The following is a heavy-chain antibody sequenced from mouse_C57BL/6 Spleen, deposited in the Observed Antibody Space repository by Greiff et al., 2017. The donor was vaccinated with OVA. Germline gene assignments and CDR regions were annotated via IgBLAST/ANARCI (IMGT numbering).Heavy chain of an antibody. CDR1: GYTFTSYG. CDR3: ASLYGSSGAYFDY. J-gene: IGHJ2*01. V-gene: IGHV1-81*01. D-gene: IGHD1-1*01. Sequence: VQLQESGAELARPGASVKLSCKASGYTFTSYGISWVKQRTGQGLEWIGEIYPRSGNTKYNEKFKGKATLTADKSSSTAYMELRSLTSEDSAVYFCASLYGSSGAYFDYWGQGTTLTVSS. CDR2: IYPRSGNT.